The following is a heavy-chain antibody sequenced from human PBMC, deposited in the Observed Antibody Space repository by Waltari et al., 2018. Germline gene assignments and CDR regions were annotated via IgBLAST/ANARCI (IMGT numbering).Heavy chain of an antibody. CDR1: GFTSSMYE. CDR2: ITSSATTI. V-gene: IGHV3-48*03. D-gene: IGHD3-10*01. CDR3: ARDGGVPGLDV. Sequence: EEQLVESGGGLVQRGGSVRLSCVASGFTSSMYEMSRVRQAPGKGLEWVSYITSSATTIYDADSVKGRFIISRDNAKNSLYLQMNSLRVEDTGVYYCARDGGVPGLDVWGRGTTVIVS. J-gene: IGHJ6*03.